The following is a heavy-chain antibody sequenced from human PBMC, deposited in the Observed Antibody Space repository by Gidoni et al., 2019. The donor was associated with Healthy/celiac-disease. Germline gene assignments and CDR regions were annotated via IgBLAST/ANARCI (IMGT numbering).Heavy chain of an antibody. CDR3: ASRTIRHAFDI. CDR2: INHSGST. J-gene: IGHJ3*02. V-gene: IGHV4-34*01. CDR1: GGSFSGYY. D-gene: IGHD3-10*01. Sequence: QVQLQQWGAGLLKPSETLSLTCAVYGGSFSGYYWSWIRQPPGKGLEWIGEINHSGSTNYNPSLKSRVTISVDTSKNQFSLKLSSVTAADTAVYYCASRTIRHAFDIWGQGTMVTVSS.